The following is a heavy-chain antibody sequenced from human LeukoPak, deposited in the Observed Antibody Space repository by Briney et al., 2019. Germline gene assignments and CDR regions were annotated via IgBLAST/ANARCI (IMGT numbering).Heavy chain of an antibody. CDR1: GYTFTTYG. V-gene: IGHV1-18*01. Sequence: SVKVSCQASGYTFTTYGISWVRQAPGQGPAWMGWISTYSGNTHYAQELQGRVTLTTDTSTSTAYMDLRSLRSDDTAVYYCARDGRGHWDTRIWYLGNWFDPWGQGTLVTVSS. J-gene: IGHJ5*02. D-gene: IGHD6-13*01. CDR2: ISTYSGNT. CDR3: ARDGRGHWDTRIWYLGNWFDP.